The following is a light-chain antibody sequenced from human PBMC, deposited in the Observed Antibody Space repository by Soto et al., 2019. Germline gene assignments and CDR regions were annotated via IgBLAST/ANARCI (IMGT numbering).Light chain of an antibody. J-gene: IGKJ5*01. V-gene: IGKV1-27*01. CDR1: QDISVY. CDR3: QKFNTAPLT. CDR2: SAS. Sequence: DIQMTQSPSSLSASVGDRVTITCRASQDISVYLAWYQQKPGKVPKLLIYSASTLPSGVPSRFSRSGSGTDFTLTISSLQPEDVATYYCQKFNTAPLTFGQGTRLEIK.